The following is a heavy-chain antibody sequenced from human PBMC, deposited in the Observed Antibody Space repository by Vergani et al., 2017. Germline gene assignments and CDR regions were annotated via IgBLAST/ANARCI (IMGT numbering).Heavy chain of an antibody. CDR3: ARGDLGLVISYAFDI. V-gene: IGHV1-46*01. D-gene: IGHD3/OR15-3a*01. Sequence: QVQLVQSGAEVKKPGASVKVSCKASGYTFTSYYMHWVRQAPGQGLEWMGIINPSGGSTSYAQKFQGRVTMTRDTSTSTAYMELSSLRSEDTAVYYCARGDLGLVISYAFDIWGQGTMVTVSS. CDR2: INPSGGST. J-gene: IGHJ3*02. CDR1: GYTFTSYY.